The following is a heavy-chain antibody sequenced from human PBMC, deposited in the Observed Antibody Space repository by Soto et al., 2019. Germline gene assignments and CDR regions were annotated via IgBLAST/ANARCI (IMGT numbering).Heavy chain of an antibody. CDR3: ASAGSSNWFDP. V-gene: IGHV4-30-4*01. J-gene: IGHJ5*02. CDR1: SGSISSADYY. Sequence: VQLQESGPGLVKPSQTLSLTCTVSSGSISSADYYWSWIRQPPGKGLEWIGYIYYTGSAYYNPSLKSRVTMSVATSKNQFSLKVTSVTAADTAVYYCASAGSSNWFDPWGQGTLVTVSS. D-gene: IGHD1-26*01. CDR2: IYYTGSA.